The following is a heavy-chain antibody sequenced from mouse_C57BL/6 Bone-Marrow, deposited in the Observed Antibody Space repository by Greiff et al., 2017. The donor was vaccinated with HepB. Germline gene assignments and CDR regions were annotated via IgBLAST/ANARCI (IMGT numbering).Heavy chain of an antibody. CDR1: GFTFSDFY. D-gene: IGHD1-1*02. J-gene: IGHJ1*03. V-gene: IGHV7-1*01. Sequence: EVMLVESGGGLVQSGRSLRLSCATSGFTFSDFYMEWVRQAPGKGLEWIAASRNKANDYTTEYSASVKGRFIVSRDTSQSILYLQMNALRAEDTAIYYCAIDDGYWYFDVWGTGTTVTVSS. CDR2: SRNKANDYTT. CDR3: AIDDGYWYFDV.